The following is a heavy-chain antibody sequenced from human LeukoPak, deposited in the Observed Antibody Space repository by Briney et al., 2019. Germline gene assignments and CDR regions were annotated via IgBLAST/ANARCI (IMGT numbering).Heavy chain of an antibody. CDR1: GFTFSSYA. CDR3: ARCPQYYYDSSGFQFDY. V-gene: IGHV3-23*01. Sequence: GGSLRLSCAASGFTFSSYAMSWVRQAPGKGLEWVSAISGSGGSTYYADSVKGRFTISRDNAKNSLYLQMNSLRAEDTAVYYCARCPQYYYDSSGFQFDYWGQGTLVTVSS. J-gene: IGHJ4*02. CDR2: ISGSGGST. D-gene: IGHD3-22*01.